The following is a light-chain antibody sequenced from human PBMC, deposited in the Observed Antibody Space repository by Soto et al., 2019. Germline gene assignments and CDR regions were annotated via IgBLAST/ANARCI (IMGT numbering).Light chain of an antibody. CDR2: GAS. J-gene: IGKJ1*01. CDR3: QQYLDWPRT. CDR1: QSVGSD. V-gene: IGKV3-15*01. Sequence: EIVMTQSPATLSVSPGARATLSCRASQSVGSDLVWYRQKPGQAPRLLIYGASNRATGVPARFSGSGSGTVFTLTISSLPSDDFAVYYCQQYLDWPRTFGQGTKVEIK.